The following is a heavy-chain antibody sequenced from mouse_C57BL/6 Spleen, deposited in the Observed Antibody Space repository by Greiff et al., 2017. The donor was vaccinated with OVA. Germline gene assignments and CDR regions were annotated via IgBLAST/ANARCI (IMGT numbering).Heavy chain of an antibody. CDR3: ARAMVTTLNGAMDY. V-gene: IGHV5-16*01. J-gene: IGHJ4*01. Sequence: DVQLVESEGGLVQPGSSMKLSCTASGFTFSDYYMAWVRQVPEKGLEWVANINYDGSSTYYLDSLKSRFIISRDNAKNILYLQMSSLKSEDTATYYCARAMVTTLNGAMDYWGQGTSVTVSS. CDR1: GFTFSDYY. D-gene: IGHD2-2*01. CDR2: INYDGSST.